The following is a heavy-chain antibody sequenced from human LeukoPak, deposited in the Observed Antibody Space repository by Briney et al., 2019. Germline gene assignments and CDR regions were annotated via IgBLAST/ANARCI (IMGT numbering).Heavy chain of an antibody. CDR2: IFYDGSTK. V-gene: IGHV3-30*04. J-gene: IGHJ4*02. CDR3: ARDRSEAVAGTFDY. D-gene: IGHD6-19*01. Sequence: GGSLRLSCAASGFTFSNYAMHWVRQAPGKGLEWVAVIFYDGSTKYYADSVKGRFTISRDNSKNTLYLQMSSLRTEDTAVYYCARDRSEAVAGTFDYWGQGTLVTVSS. CDR1: GFTFSNYA.